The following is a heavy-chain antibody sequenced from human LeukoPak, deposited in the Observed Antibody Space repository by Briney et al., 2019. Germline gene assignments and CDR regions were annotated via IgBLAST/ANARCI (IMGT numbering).Heavy chain of an antibody. V-gene: IGHV3-23*01. CDR1: GFTFSSYA. J-gene: IGHJ4*02. Sequence: PGGSLRLSWAASGFTFSSYAMSWVRQAPGKGLEWVSAISGSGGSTYYADSVKGRFTISRDNSKNTLYLQMNSLRAEDTAVYYRAKEGGTLWILLWPLWDWGQGTLVTVTS. CDR3: AKEGGTLWILLWPLWD. CDR2: ISGSGGST. D-gene: IGHD5-18*01.